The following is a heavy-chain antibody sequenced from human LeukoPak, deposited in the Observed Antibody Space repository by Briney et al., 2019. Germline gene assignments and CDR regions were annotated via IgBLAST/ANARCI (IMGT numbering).Heavy chain of an antibody. CDR1: GGSISSTGYY. CDR2: IYYSRST. CDR3: ASGPYGSGSFPYYYYGMDV. J-gene: IGHJ6*02. V-gene: IGHV4-39*07. Sequence: SETLSLTCTVSGGSISSTGYYWGWIRQPPGKGLEWIGSIYYSRSTYYNPSLKSRVTISVDTSKNQFSLKLSSVTAADTAEYYCASGPYGSGSFPYYYYGMDVWGQGTTVTVSS. D-gene: IGHD3-10*01.